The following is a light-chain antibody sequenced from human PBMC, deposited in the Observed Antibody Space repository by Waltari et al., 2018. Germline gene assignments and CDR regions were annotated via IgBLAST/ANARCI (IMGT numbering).Light chain of an antibody. Sequence: QSPLTKPASVSGSPGQSITISCPGTSRDVGTYNLVPWYQQHPGKAPKLMIYEDYKRPSGVSNRFSGSKSGNTASLTISGLQAEDEADYYCCSYVSGDTWVFGGGTELAVL. V-gene: IGLV2-23*01. CDR1: SRDVGTYNL. J-gene: IGLJ3*02. CDR2: EDY. CDR3: CSYVSGDTWV.